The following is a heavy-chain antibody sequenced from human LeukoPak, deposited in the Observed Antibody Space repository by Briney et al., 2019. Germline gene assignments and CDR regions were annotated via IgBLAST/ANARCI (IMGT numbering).Heavy chain of an antibody. CDR1: GGSFRGYY. J-gene: IGHJ4*02. CDR2: INHSGST. Sequence: PSETLSLTCAVYGGSFRGYYWSWIRQPPGKGLEWIGEINHSGSTNYNPSLKSRVTMSVDTSKNQFSLKLSSVTAADTAVYYCARAHRLPIWGQGTLVTVSS. D-gene: IGHD3-16*01. CDR3: ARAHRLPI. V-gene: IGHV4-34*01.